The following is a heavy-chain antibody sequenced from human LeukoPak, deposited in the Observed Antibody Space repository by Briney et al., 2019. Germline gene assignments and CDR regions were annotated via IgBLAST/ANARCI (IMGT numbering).Heavy chain of an antibody. CDR1: GYTFSGYY. J-gene: IGHJ6*02. CDR2: INPNSGVT. V-gene: IGHV1-2*02. CDR3: ARDLNLLVPADPYYYYGMDV. D-gene: IGHD2-2*01. Sequence: RWASVKVSCKASGYTFSGYYMHWVRQAPGQGLEWMGWINPNSGVTIYAQKFQGRVTMTRDTSISTAYMELSRLRSDDTAVYYCARDLNLLVPADPYYYYGMDVWGQGTTVTVSS.